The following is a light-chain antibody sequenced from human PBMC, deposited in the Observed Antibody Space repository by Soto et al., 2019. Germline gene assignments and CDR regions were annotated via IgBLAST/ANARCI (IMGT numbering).Light chain of an antibody. V-gene: IGKV1-39*01. CDR1: QSINSY. CDR2: AAA. Sequence: DIRMTQSPSFLSASVGDRVTITCRASQSINSYLNWYQQKPWKAPKLLIYAAATLQSGVPSRFRGSESGTDFTLTISSLQPEDFATYYCQQSYSTPYTFGQGTKLEIK. CDR3: QQSYSTPYT. J-gene: IGKJ2*01.